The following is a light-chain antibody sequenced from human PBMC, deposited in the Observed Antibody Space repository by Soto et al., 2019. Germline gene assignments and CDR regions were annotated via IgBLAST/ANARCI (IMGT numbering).Light chain of an antibody. CDR2: GAS. CDR3: QHYNNWPPWT. V-gene: IGKV3-15*01. Sequence: EFVLTQSPAALSLSPGERATLSCRASQSISSNLAWYQQRPGQAPRLLIYGASTRAPGIPARFSGSGSETEFTLTISSLQSEDFAVYYCQHYNNWPPWTFGQGTKVDIK. CDR1: QSISSN. J-gene: IGKJ1*01.